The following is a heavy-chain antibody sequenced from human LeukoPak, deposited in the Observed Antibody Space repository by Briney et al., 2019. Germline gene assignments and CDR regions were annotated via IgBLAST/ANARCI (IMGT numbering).Heavy chain of an antibody. CDR3: ARDPPPGGMATMGGY. V-gene: IGHV3-53*01. D-gene: IGHD5-24*01. CDR1: EFTVSSNY. CDR2: IYSGGST. J-gene: IGHJ4*02. Sequence: GGSLRLSCAASEFTVSSNYMSWVRQAPGKGLEWVSVIYSGGSTYYADSVKGRFTISRDNSKNTLYLQMNSLRAEDTAVYYCARDPPPGGMATMGGYWGQGTLVTVSS.